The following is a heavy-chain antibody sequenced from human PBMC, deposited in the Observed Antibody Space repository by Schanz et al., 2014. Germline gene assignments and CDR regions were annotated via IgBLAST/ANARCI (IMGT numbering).Heavy chain of an antibody. V-gene: IGHV1-69*09. Sequence: QVQLVQSGAEVKKPGSSVKVSCKASGDTFRSYTINWVRHAPGQGLEWMGRIIPITGITNYAQKFQGRVTFTADKSTSTAFLEVNSLRSDDTAVYYCARNIIATARAYDIWGQGTMVTVSS. CDR3: ARNIIATARAYDI. D-gene: IGHD6-13*01. CDR2: IIPITGIT. CDR1: GDTFRSYT. J-gene: IGHJ3*02.